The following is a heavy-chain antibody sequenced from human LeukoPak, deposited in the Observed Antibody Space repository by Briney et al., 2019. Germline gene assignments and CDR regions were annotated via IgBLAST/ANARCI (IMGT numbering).Heavy chain of an antibody. J-gene: IGHJ4*02. CDR2: ISGSVGST. CDR3: ARFPTGFDY. V-gene: IGHV3-23*01. D-gene: IGHD4-17*01. Sequence: GGSLRLSCAASGFTFSTYAMTWVRQAPGKGLEWVSAISGSVGSTYYADSVKGRFTISRDNSKNTLYLQMNSLRAEDTAVYYCARFPTGFDYWGQGTLVTVSS. CDR1: GFTFSTYA.